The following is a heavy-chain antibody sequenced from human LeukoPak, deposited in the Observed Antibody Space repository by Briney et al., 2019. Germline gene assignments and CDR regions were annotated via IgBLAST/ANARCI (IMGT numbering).Heavy chain of an antibody. V-gene: IGHV3-23*01. Sequence: GGSLRLSCAASGFTFSSYGMSWVRQAPGKGLEWVSAISGSGGSTYYADSVKGRFTISRDNSKNTLYLQMNSLRAEDTAVYYCAKLRGSRVGAGPADYWGQGTLVTVSS. CDR3: AKLRGSRVGAGPADY. D-gene: IGHD1-26*01. CDR1: GFTFSSYG. J-gene: IGHJ4*02. CDR2: ISGSGGST.